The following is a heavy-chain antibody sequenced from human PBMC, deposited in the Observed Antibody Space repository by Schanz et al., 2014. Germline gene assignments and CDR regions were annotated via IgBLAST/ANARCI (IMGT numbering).Heavy chain of an antibody. D-gene: IGHD2-21*01. CDR1: GFTLSSYA. CDR2: ISYDGSNK. J-gene: IGHJ6*03. Sequence: VQLLESGGGLVQPGGSLRLSCAAYGFTLSSYAMHWVRQAPGKGLEWVAVISYDGSNKYYADSVKGRFTISRDNAKNTLYLQMNSLRAYDTAVYYCARDGDRFYHNYYMDVWGKGTTVTVSS. V-gene: IGHV3-30-3*01. CDR3: ARDGDRFYHNYYMDV.